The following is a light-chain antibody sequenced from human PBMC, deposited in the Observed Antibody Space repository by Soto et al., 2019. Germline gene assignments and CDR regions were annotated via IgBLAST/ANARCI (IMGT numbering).Light chain of an antibody. V-gene: IGKV3-20*01. CDR1: QSLGKTY. CDR2: GAS. Sequence: EIVLTQSPGTLSLSPGERATLSCRASQSLGKTYIAWCQKKPGQAPRLLIDGASSRATGTPDRFSGSGSGTDFTLTISRLEPEDFAVYYCQQYVSPPWAFGQGTKVEIK. J-gene: IGKJ1*01. CDR3: QQYVSPPWA.